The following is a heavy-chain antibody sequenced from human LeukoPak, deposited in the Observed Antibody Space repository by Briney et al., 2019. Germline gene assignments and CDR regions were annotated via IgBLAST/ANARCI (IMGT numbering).Heavy chain of an antibody. J-gene: IGHJ4*02. V-gene: IGHV4-59*01. CDR3: AREVGYYFDY. D-gene: IGHD1-26*01. CDR1: GGSISSYY. Sequence: SETLSLTCTVSGGSISSYYWSWIRQPPGKGLEWIGYIYYSGSTNNNPSLKSRVTISVDTSKNQFSLKLSSVTAADTAVYYCAREVGYYFDYWGQGTLVTVSS. CDR2: IYYSGST.